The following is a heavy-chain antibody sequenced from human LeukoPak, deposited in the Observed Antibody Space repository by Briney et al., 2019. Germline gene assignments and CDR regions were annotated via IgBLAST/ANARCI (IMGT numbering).Heavy chain of an antibody. CDR2: NGTSSSTI. J-gene: IGHJ4*02. Sequence: PGGSLRLSCVASGFTFSSYSMNWVRQAPGKGLECVSYNGTSSSTIYYADSVKGRFTISRDNAKNSLYLQMSSLRDEDTAVYYCARAAYASSPDYWGQGTLVTVSS. CDR1: GFTFSSYS. D-gene: IGHD6-13*01. V-gene: IGHV3-48*02. CDR3: ARAAYASSPDY.